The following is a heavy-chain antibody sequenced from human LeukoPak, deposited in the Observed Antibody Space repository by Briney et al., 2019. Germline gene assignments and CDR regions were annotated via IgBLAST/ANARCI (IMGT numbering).Heavy chain of an antibody. J-gene: IGHJ4*02. CDR1: GFIFSSYA. CDR2: ISGSGGST. D-gene: IGHD3-10*01. V-gene: IGHV3-23*01. CDR3: AKDLLGYYYGSGSYQGFDY. Sequence: GGSLRLSCAASGFIFSSYAMSWVRQAPGKGLEWVSAISGSGGSTYYADSVKGRFTISRDNSKNTLYLQMNSLRAEDTAVYYCAKDLLGYYYGSGSYQGFDYWGQGTLVTVSS.